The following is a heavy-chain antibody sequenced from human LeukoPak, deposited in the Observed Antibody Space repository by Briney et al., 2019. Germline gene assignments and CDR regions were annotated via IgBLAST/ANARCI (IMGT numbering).Heavy chain of an antibody. Sequence: ASVKVSCKASGYTFTDYYMHWVRQAPGQGLEWMGRINPNSGGTSSARDLQGRVTVTRDPSISTVYMELSRLTSDDTAVYYCARSPSGWYGDYWGQGTLVTVSS. V-gene: IGHV1-2*06. CDR3: ARSPSGWYGDY. D-gene: IGHD6-19*01. CDR2: INPNSGGT. CDR1: GYTFTDYY. J-gene: IGHJ4*02.